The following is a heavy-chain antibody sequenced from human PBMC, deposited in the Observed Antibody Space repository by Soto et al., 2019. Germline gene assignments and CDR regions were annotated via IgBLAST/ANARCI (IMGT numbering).Heavy chain of an antibody. Sequence: SETLSLTCTVSGGSISSGGYYWSWIRQHPGKGLEWIGYIYYSGSTYYNPSLKSRVTISVDTSKNQFSLKLSSVTAADTAVYYCARERSPGKYGMDVWGQGTTVTVSS. CDR3: ARERSPGKYGMDV. CDR2: IYYSGST. J-gene: IGHJ6*02. V-gene: IGHV4-31*03. CDR1: GGSISSGGYY. D-gene: IGHD3-10*01.